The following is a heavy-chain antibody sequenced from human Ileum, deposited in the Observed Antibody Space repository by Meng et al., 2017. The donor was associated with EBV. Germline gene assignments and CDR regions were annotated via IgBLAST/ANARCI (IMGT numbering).Heavy chain of an antibody. D-gene: IGHD3-10*01. V-gene: IGHV4-4*02. J-gene: IGHJ4*02. Sequence: GPLQEWGPGLVKPSGTLSLTCAVSGVSVSGSDWWSWVRQPPGKGLEWIGEVYHDGATNYHPSLKSRVTISLDKSKNEVNLHLNSLTAADTAVYFCARSSPIVRGLDYWGQGTLVTVSS. CDR1: GVSVSGSDW. CDR2: VYHDGAT. CDR3: ARSSPIVRGLDY.